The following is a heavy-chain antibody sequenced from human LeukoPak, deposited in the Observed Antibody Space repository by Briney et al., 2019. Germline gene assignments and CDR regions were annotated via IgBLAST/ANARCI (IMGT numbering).Heavy chain of an antibody. CDR3: ARVTPNYYDSSGYLSDY. Sequence: ASVKVSCKASGYTFTSYGISWVRQAPGQGLEWMGWICAYNGNTNYAQKLQGRVTMTTDTSTSTAYMELRSLRSDDTAVYYCARVTPNYYDSSGYLSDYWGQGTLVTVSS. CDR1: GYTFTSYG. CDR2: ICAYNGNT. V-gene: IGHV1-18*01. D-gene: IGHD3-22*01. J-gene: IGHJ4*02.